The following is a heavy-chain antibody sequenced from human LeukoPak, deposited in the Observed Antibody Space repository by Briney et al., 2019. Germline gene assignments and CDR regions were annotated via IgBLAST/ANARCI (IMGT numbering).Heavy chain of an antibody. J-gene: IGHJ4*02. CDR3: ARGKVLRWPILDY. V-gene: IGHV4-34*01. CDR2: ISHSGST. CDR1: GGSFSGHY. Sequence: PSETLSLTCAIYGGSFSGHYWSWIRQPPGKGLEWIGEISHSGSTNYKPSLKSRVTISVDTSKNQFSLMLSSVTAADTAVYYCARGKVLRWPILDYWGQGSLVTVSS. D-gene: IGHD3-16*01.